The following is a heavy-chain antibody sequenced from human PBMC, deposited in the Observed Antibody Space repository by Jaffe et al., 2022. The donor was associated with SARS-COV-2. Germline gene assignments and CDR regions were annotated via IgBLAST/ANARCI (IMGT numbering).Heavy chain of an antibody. V-gene: IGHV5-10-1*03. J-gene: IGHJ4*02. CDR2: IDPSDSYT. D-gene: IGHD2-21*02. CDR3: AVGGGAYCGGDCRRIIDY. CDR1: GYSFTSYW. Sequence: EVQLVQSGAEVKKPGESLRISCKGSGYSFTSYWISWVRQMPGKGLEWMGRIDPSDSYTNYSPSFQGHVTISADKSISTAYLQWSSLKASDTAMYYCAVGGGAYCGGDCRRIIDYWGQGTLVTVSS.